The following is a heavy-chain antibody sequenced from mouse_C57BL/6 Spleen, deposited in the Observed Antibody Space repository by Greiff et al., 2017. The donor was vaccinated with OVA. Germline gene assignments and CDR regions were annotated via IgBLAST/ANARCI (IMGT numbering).Heavy chain of an antibody. D-gene: IGHD4-1*01. J-gene: IGHJ2*01. CDR2: ISDGGSYT. CDR1: GFTFSSYA. V-gene: IGHV5-4*01. CDR3: ARATRLGLFDY. Sequence: EVQLQESGGGLVKPGGSLKLSCAASGFTFSSYAMSWVRQTPEKRLEWVATISDGGSYTYYPDNVKGRFTISRDNAKNNLYLQMSHLKSEDTAMYYCARATRLGLFDYWGQGTTLTVSS.